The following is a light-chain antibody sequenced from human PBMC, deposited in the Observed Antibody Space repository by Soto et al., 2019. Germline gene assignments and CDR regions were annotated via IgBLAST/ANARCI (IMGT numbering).Light chain of an antibody. CDR3: QQYNNWPPLT. J-gene: IGKJ4*01. Sequence: EIVMTQSPATLSVSPGERATLSCRASQSVSSNLAWYQQKPGQAPRLLIYGTYIRATGIPARFSGSGSGTEFTLTISSLQSEDFAVHYCQQYNNWPPLTFGGGTKVEIK. CDR2: GTY. V-gene: IGKV3D-15*01. CDR1: QSVSSN.